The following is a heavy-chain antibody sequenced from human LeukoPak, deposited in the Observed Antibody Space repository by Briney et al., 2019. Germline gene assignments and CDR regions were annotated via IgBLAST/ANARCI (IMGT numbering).Heavy chain of an antibody. Sequence: SGGPLRLSCAASGFIFSSYAMHWVRRAPGKGLEWVALISYDGSNKYYADSVKGRFTISRDNSKNTLYLQMNSLRAEDTAVYYCAKDGYFDWLLVSSRGNYFDYWGQGTLVTVSS. CDR2: ISYDGSNK. CDR3: AKDGYFDWLLVSSRGNYFDY. D-gene: IGHD3-9*01. CDR1: GFIFSSYA. V-gene: IGHV3-30*04. J-gene: IGHJ4*02.